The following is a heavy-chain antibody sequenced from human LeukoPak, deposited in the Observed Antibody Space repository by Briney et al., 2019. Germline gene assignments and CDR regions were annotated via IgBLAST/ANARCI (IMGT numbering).Heavy chain of an antibody. V-gene: IGHV3-48*03. CDR1: GITFSSAE. CDR3: ARDRGIFTRYYYAMDV. Sequence: GGSLRLSCVASGITFSSAEMNWVRQAPGKGLEWISYISSSGTTIHYADSVKGRFTVSRDNGEHSLYLQMSSLRAEDTAVYYCARDRGIFTRYYYAMDVWGQGTTVTVSS. D-gene: IGHD2-15*01. CDR2: ISSSGTTI. J-gene: IGHJ6*02.